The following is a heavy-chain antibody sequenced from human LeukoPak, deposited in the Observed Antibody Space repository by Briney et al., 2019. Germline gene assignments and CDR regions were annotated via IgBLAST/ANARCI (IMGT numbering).Heavy chain of an antibody. CDR1: GYTFTSYD. CDR2: MNPNSGNT. J-gene: IGHJ6*02. CDR3: ARGWELTRPYYYYYGMDV. Sequence: ASVKVSCKASGYTFTSYDINWVRQATGQGLEWMGWMNPNSGNTGYAQKFQGRVTMTRNTSISTAYMELSSPRSEDTAVYYCARGWELTRPYYYYYGMDVWGQGTTVTVSS. V-gene: IGHV1-8*01. D-gene: IGHD1-7*01.